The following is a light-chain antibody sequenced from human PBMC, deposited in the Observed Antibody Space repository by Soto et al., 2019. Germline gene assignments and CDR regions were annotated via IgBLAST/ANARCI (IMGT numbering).Light chain of an antibody. CDR3: QSYDSSLSGWV. CDR2: GNN. V-gene: IGLV1-40*01. CDR1: SSNIGAAYD. J-gene: IGLJ3*02. Sequence: QSVLTQPPSVSGAPGQKVTISCTRSSSNIGAAYDVHWYQHLPGTGPKLLIYGNNNRPSGVPDRFSGSKSGTSASLAITGLQAEDEADYYCQSYDSSLSGWVFGGGTKLTVL.